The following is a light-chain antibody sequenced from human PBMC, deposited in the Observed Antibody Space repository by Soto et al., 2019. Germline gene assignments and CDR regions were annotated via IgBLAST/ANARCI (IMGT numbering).Light chain of an antibody. V-gene: IGLV2-14*01. CDR3: TSYTSSATLV. Sequence: QSVLTQSGSVSGSPGHSITISCGGTSRDVGGYNYVSWYQHHPGKVPKLLIYEVHNRPSGVSNRFSGSKSGNTASLTISGLQAEDEADYYCTSYTSSATLVFGPGTKVTVL. CDR2: EVH. CDR1: SRDVGGYNY. J-gene: IGLJ1*01.